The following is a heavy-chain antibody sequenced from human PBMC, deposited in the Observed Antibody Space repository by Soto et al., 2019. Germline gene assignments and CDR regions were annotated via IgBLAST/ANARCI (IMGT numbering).Heavy chain of an antibody. CDR3: ARERGGYGLFDS. D-gene: IGHD5-18*01. J-gene: IGHJ4*02. CDR1: GGSISNAAYS. CDR2: IYPSGMP. V-gene: IGHV4-30-2*01. Sequence: SETLSLTCTVSGGSISNAAYSWSWIRQPPGKGLEWIGYIYPSGMPFYNPSLRSRVTISIDRSNDQFSLNLKSVTAADTAVHYCARERGGYGLFDSWGQGTLVTVSS.